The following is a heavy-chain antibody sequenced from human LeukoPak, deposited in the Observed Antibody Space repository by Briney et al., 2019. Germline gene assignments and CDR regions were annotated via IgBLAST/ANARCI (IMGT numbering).Heavy chain of an antibody. CDR2: IYYSGST. CDR1: GGSISSSSYY. V-gene: IGHV4-39*07. CDR3: ARDHDDLPNWFDP. Sequence: SETLSLTCTVSGGSISSSSYYWGWIRQPPGKGLEWIGSIYYSGSTYYNPSLKSRVTISVDTSKNQISLKLSSVTAADTAVYYCARDHDDLPNWFDPWGQGTLVTVSS. D-gene: IGHD1-1*01. J-gene: IGHJ5*02.